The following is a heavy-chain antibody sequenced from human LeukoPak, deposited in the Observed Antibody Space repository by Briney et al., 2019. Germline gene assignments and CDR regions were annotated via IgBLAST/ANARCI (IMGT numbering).Heavy chain of an antibody. Sequence: GGSLRLSCAASGFTFSSYEMNWVRQAPGKGLEWVSYISGSGSTIYYADSVKGRFTISRDNAKNSLYLQMNSLRAEDTAVYYCATSPDIVVVPAAIPDAFDIWGQGTVVTVSS. J-gene: IGHJ3*02. D-gene: IGHD2-2*02. CDR1: GFTFSSYE. CDR2: ISGSGSTI. CDR3: ATSPDIVVVPAAIPDAFDI. V-gene: IGHV3-48*03.